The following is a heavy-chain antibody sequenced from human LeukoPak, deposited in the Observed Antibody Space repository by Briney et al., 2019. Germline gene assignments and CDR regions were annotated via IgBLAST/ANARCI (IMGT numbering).Heavy chain of an antibody. D-gene: IGHD3-22*01. Sequence: SETLSLTCSVSSGSMTDSCWSWFRQAPGKGFEWLGFIYPDGRIEYSPSLRSRVTFSVATSKLEATVRLSSVTASDAAVYYCTREGYDRSGYFLDFWGQGTLVTVSS. CDR2: IYPDGRI. V-gene: IGHV4-59*12. J-gene: IGHJ4*02. CDR1: SGSMTDSC. CDR3: TREGYDRSGYFLDF.